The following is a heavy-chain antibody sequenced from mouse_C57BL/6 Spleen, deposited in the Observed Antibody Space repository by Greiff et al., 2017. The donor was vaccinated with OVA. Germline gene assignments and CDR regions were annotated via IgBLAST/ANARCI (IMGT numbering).Heavy chain of an antibody. CDR3: RYYGSSYDY. Sequence: VKLQQSGAELVKPGASVKLSCKASGYTFTSYWMHWVKQRPGQGLEWIGMIHPNSGSTNYNEKFKSKATLTVDKSSSTAYMQLSSLTSEDSAVYYCRYYGSSYDYWGQGTTLTVSS. D-gene: IGHD1-1*01. J-gene: IGHJ2*01. CDR2: IHPNSGST. V-gene: IGHV1-64*01. CDR1: GYTFTSYW.